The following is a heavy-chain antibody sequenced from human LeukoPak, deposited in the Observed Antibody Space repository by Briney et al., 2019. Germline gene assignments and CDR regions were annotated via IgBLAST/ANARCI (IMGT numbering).Heavy chain of an antibody. Sequence: GGSLRLSCAASGFTFSSYWMSWVRQAPGKGLEWVANIKQDGSEKYYVDSVKGRFTISRDNAKNSLYLQMNSLRAEDTAVYHCARGYCTNGVCYGRYYFDYWGQGTLVTVSS. V-gene: IGHV3-7*03. CDR1: GFTFSSYW. CDR3: ARGYCTNGVCYGRYYFDY. D-gene: IGHD2-8*01. J-gene: IGHJ4*02. CDR2: IKQDGSEK.